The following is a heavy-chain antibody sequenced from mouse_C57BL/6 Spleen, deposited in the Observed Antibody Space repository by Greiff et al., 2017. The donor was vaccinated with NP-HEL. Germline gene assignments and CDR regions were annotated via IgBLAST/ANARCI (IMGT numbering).Heavy chain of an antibody. D-gene: IGHD2-4*01. J-gene: IGHJ4*01. CDR2: IYPRSGNT. Sequence: QVQLKESGAELARPGASVKLSCKASGYTFTSYGISWVKQRTGQGLEWIGEIYPRSGNTYYNEKFKGKATLTADKSSSTAYMELRSLTSEDSAVYFCAIYDYDREGFAMDYWGQGTSVTVSS. CDR3: AIYDYDREGFAMDY. CDR1: GYTFTSYG. V-gene: IGHV1-81*01.